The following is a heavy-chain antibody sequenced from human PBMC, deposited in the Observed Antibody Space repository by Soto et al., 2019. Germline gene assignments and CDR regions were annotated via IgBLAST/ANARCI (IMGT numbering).Heavy chain of an antibody. Sequence: PSETLSLTCTVSGGSISSSSYYWGWIRQPPGKGLEWIGRIYYSGSTYYNPSLKSRVTISVDTSKNQFSLKLSPVTAADTAVYYCANHVSSSWTRGDYGMDVWGQGTTVTVSS. V-gene: IGHV4-39*01. CDR2: IYYSGST. CDR3: ANHVSSSWTRGDYGMDV. CDR1: GGSISSSSYY. D-gene: IGHD6-13*01. J-gene: IGHJ6*02.